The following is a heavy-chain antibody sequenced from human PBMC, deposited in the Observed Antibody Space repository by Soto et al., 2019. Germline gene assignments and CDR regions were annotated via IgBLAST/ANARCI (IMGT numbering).Heavy chain of an antibody. V-gene: IGHV1-18*04. CDR3: ARGLACGRGGDCSYYFDY. J-gene: IGHJ4*02. Sequence: ASVKVSCKASGYTFTSYGISWVRQAPGQGLEWMGWISAYNGNKNYAQKLQGRVTMTTDTSTSTAYMELRSLRSDDTAVYYCARGLACGRGGDCSYYFDYWGQGTLVTVSS. CDR1: GYTFTSYG. D-gene: IGHD2-21*02. CDR2: ISAYNGNK.